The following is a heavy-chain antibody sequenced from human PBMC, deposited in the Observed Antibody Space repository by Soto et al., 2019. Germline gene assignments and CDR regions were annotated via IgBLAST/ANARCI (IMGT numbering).Heavy chain of an antibody. Sequence: SGPTLVNPTQTLTLTCTFSGFSLSTSGVGVGWIRQPPGKALEWLALIYWDDDKRYSPSLKSRLTITKDTSKNQVVLTMTNMDPVDTATYYCAHSVGGSGRFRQYYYYMDVWGKGTKVTVSS. CDR2: IYWDDDK. CDR1: GFSLSTSGVG. D-gene: IGHD3-10*01. V-gene: IGHV2-5*02. CDR3: AHSVGGSGRFRQYYYYMDV. J-gene: IGHJ6*03.